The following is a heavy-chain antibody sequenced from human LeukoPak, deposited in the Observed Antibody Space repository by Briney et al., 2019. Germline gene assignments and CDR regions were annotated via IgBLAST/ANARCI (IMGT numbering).Heavy chain of an antibody. V-gene: IGHV3-21*01. CDR2: ISSSSSYI. D-gene: IGHD3-16*02. J-gene: IGHJ4*02. CDR1: GFTFSSYS. Sequence: PGGSLRLSCAASGFTFSSYSMNWVRQAPGKGLEWVSSISSSSSYIYYADSAKGRFTISRDNAKNSLYLQMNSLRAEDTAVYYCARQIMITFGGVIALSGYFDYWGQGTLVTVSS. CDR3: ARQIMITFGGVIALSGYFDY.